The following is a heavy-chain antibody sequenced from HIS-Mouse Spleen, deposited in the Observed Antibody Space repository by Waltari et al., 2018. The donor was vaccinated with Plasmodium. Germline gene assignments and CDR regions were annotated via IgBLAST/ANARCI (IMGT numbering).Heavy chain of an antibody. Sequence: QLQLQESGPGLVKPSETLSLTCTVSGGSISSSSYYWGGIRQPPGKGLEWIGSIYYSGSTYYNPSLKSRVTISVDTSKNQFSRKLSSVTAADTAVYYCARRGGSYYYFDYWGQGTLVTVSS. V-gene: IGHV4-39*01. J-gene: IGHJ4*02. CDR3: ARRGGSYYYFDY. CDR1: GGSISSSSYY. CDR2: IYYSGST. D-gene: IGHD1-26*01.